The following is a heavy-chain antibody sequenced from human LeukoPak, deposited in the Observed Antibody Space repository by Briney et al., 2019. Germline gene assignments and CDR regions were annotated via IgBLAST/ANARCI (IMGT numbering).Heavy chain of an antibody. CDR1: GYTXXXYY. D-gene: IGHD3-22*01. CDR2: IYPNRGGX. Sequence: GASVKVSCKGSGYTXXXYYMHXXXXXPXXXLEWMGWIYPNRGGXXYAQKFQGRVTMTRDTSINTAYMELSRLRSDDTAVYYCARAYDGSGNLDYWGQGTLVTVSS. CDR3: ARAYDGSGNLDY. J-gene: IGHJ4*02. V-gene: IGHV1-2*02.